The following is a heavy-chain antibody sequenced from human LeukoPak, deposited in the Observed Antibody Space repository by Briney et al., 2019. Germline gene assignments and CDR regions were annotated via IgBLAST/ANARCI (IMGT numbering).Heavy chain of an antibody. CDR1: GFTFTSYS. D-gene: IGHD1-26*01. J-gene: IGHJ4*02. V-gene: IGHV3-23*01. Sequence: PGGSLRLSCAASGFTFTSYSMSWVRQAPGKGLEWVSGTSDRGDYTYYADSVKGRFTISRDNSKNTLYLQMNGLRAEDTAVYYCAKVVEWKLLEGFDYWGQGTLVTVSS. CDR3: AKVVEWKLLEGFDY. CDR2: TSDRGDYT.